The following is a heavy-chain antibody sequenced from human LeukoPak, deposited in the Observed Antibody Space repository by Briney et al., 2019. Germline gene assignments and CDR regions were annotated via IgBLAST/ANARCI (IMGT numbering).Heavy chain of an antibody. J-gene: IGHJ1*01. CDR2: ISRSSAYI. CDR1: GFTFSTYS. D-gene: IGHD6-13*01. V-gene: IGHV3-21*01. Sequence: GGSLRLSCAASGFTFSTYSMNWVRQAPGRGLEWVSSISRSSAYIYCADSEKGRFTISRDNAKNSLYLQMNSLRVEDTAVYYCARGPRNSSSYQYFQHWGQGTLVTVSS. CDR3: ARGPRNSSSYQYFQH.